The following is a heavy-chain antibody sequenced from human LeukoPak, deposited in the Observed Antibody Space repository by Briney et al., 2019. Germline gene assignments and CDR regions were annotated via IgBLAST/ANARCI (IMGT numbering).Heavy chain of an antibody. CDR3: ARATTPVRGYRPRFDY. D-gene: IGHD5-18*01. Sequence: SVKVSCKASGGTFSSYAISWVRQAPGQGLEWMGGIIPIFGTANYAQKFQGRVTITADQSTSTAYMELSSLRSEDTAVYYCARATTPVRGYRPRFDYWGQGTLLTVSS. V-gene: IGHV1-69*01. CDR1: GGTFSSYA. CDR2: IIPIFGTA. J-gene: IGHJ4*02.